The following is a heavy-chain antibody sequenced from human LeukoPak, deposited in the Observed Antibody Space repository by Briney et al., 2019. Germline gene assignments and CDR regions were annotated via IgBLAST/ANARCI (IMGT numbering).Heavy chain of an antibody. CDR1: GGTFSSYA. CDR3: ARDGPDYGDYVNFDF. J-gene: IGHJ4*02. V-gene: IGHV1-18*01. CDR2: ISAYNGKT. D-gene: IGHD4-17*01. Sequence: GASVKVSCKASGGTFSSYAISWVRQAPGQGLEWMGWISAYNGKTNYAQKLQGRVTMTTDTSTSTAYMELRSLRSDDTAVYYCARDGPDYGDYVNFDFWGQGTLVTVSS.